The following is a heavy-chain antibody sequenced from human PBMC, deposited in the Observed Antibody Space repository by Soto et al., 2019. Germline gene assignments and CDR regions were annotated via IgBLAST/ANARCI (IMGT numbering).Heavy chain of an antibody. D-gene: IGHD3-10*01. V-gene: IGHV3-11*01. CDR2: ISPTGDTI. CDR3: VREGSALSRGY. CDR1: GFTYSTYT. J-gene: IGHJ4*02. Sequence: GGSLRLSCAASGFTYSTYTMHWIRQAPGKGLEWVSYISPTGDTIYYADSVKGRVTVSRDNAKNSLYLEMNSLRAGDTAVYYCVREGSALSRGYWGQGTMVTVSS.